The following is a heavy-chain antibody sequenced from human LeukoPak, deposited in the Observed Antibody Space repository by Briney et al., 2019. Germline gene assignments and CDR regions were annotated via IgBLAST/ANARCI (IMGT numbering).Heavy chain of an antibody. J-gene: IGHJ6*03. CDR3: ARDQSDGYDFWSGYYTNYYYYMDV. V-gene: IGHV4-34*01. D-gene: IGHD3-3*01. CDR2: INHSGST. Sequence: SETLSLTCAVYGGSFSGYYWSWIRQPPGKGLEWIGEINHSGSTNYNPSLESRVTISVDTSKNQFSLKLSSVTAADTAVYYCARDQSDGYDFWSGYYTNYYYYMDVWGKGTTVTVSS. CDR1: GGSFSGYY.